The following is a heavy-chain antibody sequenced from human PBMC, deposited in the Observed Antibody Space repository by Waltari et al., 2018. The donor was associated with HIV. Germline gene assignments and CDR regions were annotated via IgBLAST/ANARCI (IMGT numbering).Heavy chain of an antibody. D-gene: IGHD6-25*01. Sequence: QVQLVESGGGVVQPGKYLTLSCAASGFTFRPHGMHWVRQAPGKGLEWVATIWHDGSNTYYADSVKGRFTISRDNSKNTVNLQMNGLRVEDTAVYFCARVGLAAAGTQYFGMDVWGQGTTVTVSS. CDR2: IWHDGSNT. V-gene: IGHV3-33*01. CDR1: GFTFRPHG. CDR3: ARVGLAAAGTQYFGMDV. J-gene: IGHJ6*02.